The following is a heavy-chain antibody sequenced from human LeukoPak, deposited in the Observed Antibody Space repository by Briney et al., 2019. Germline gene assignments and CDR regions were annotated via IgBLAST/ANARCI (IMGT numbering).Heavy chain of an antibody. Sequence: SVKVSCKASGGTFSSYAISWVRQAPGQGLEWMGRIIPILGIANYAQKFQGRVTITADKSTSTAYMELSSLRSEDTAVYYCARGGVVPAAIDYWGQGTLVTVSS. CDR2: IIPILGIA. J-gene: IGHJ4*02. CDR3: ARGGVVPAAIDY. V-gene: IGHV1-69*04. D-gene: IGHD2-2*01. CDR1: GGTFSSYA.